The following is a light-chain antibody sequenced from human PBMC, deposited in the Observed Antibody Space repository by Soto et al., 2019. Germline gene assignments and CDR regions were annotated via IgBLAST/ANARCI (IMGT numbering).Light chain of an antibody. CDR3: SAWDDSLSGHV. V-gene: IGLV1-47*02. CDR1: SSNIGSHY. CDR2: SDN. J-gene: IGLJ1*01. Sequence: QSVLTQPASASGTPGQRVTISCSGSSSNIGSHYVYWYQHLPGTAPKHLIYSDNTRPSAVPDRFSCAHSGTTAALATSALRSEDEADYYCSAWDDSLSGHVFGTGTKLTVL.